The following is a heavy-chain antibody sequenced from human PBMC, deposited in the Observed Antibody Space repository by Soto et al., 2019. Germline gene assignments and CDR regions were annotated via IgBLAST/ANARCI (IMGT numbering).Heavy chain of an antibody. CDR1: GFTFSSYE. J-gene: IGHJ5*02. Sequence: PGGSLRLSCAASGFTFSSYEMNWVRQAPGKGLEWVSYISSSGSTIYYADSVKGRFTISRDNAKSSLYLQMNSLRAEDTAVYYCAREALQDYGPLAALSNWFDPWGQGTLVTVSS. CDR2: ISSSGSTI. CDR3: AREALQDYGPLAALSNWFDP. D-gene: IGHD4-17*01. V-gene: IGHV3-48*03.